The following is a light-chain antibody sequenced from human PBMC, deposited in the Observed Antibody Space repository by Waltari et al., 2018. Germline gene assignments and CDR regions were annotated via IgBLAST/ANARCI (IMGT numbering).Light chain of an antibody. V-gene: IGKV4-1*01. J-gene: IGKJ1*01. Sequence: DIVMTQSPDSLAVSLGERATINCKSSQSVLYRSDNKNYLGWYQQKPGLPPKLLIYWASTRESGVPDRFSGSGSGTDFTLTISSLQAEDVAVYYCQQYYSSPVTFGQGTQVEL. CDR3: QQYYSSPVT. CDR2: WAS. CDR1: QSVLYRSDNKNY.